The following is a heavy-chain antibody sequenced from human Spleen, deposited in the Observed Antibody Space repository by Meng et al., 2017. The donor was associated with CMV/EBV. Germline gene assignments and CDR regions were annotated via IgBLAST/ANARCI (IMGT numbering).Heavy chain of an antibody. CDR3: AREIQLWSDWFDP. CDR2: ISGSGGST. CDR1: GFTFSSYA. J-gene: IGHJ5*02. V-gene: IGHV3-23*01. D-gene: IGHD5-18*01. Sequence: GESLKISCAASGFTFSSYAMSWVRQAPGKGLEWVAAISGSGGSTYYADSVKGRFTISRDNAKNSLYLQMNSLRADDTAVYYCAREIQLWSDWFDPWGQGTLVTVSS.